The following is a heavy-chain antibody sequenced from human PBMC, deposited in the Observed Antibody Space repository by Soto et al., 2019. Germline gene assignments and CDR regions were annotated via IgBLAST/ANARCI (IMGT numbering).Heavy chain of an antibody. V-gene: IGHV1-46*01. D-gene: IGHD2-21*02. CDR1: GYTFTSYY. CDR2: INPSGGST. CDR3: AREVVDPYCGGGCGLFDY. J-gene: IGHJ4*02. Sequence: ASVKVSCKASGYTFTSYYMHWVRQAPGQGLEWMGIINPSGGSTSYAQKFQGRVTMTRDTSTSTVYMELSSLRSEDTAVYYCAREVVDPYCGGGCGLFDYWGQGTLVTVSS.